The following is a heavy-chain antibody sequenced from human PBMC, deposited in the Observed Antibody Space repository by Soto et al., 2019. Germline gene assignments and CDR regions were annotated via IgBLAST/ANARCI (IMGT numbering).Heavy chain of an antibody. CDR2: VSANNGHT. CDR3: ARDIESVTAKHFFYYYAMDV. V-gene: IGHV1-18*01. D-gene: IGHD2-8*01. CDR1: GFTLSNYG. Sequence: GASVKVSCKASGFTLSNYGLNWVRQAPGQGLEWMGWVSANNGHTNYAQNLQGRVSMTTDTSTSTAYMELRGLTFDDTAVYYCARDIESVTAKHFFYYYAMDVWGQGTTVTVSS. J-gene: IGHJ6*02.